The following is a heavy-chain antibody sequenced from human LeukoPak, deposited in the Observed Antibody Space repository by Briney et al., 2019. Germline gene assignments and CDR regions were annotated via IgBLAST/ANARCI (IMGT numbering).Heavy chain of an antibody. CDR3: ARLGYYYGSGPLYYFDY. J-gene: IGHJ4*02. Sequence: GESLKISCKGSGNSFSNYWIGWVRQLPGRGLEWMGIIYPGDSDTRYNPSFQGQVTISADKSISTAYLQWSSLKASDTAMYYCARLGYYYGSGPLYYFDYWGQGTLVTVSS. D-gene: IGHD3-10*01. V-gene: IGHV5-51*01. CDR1: GNSFSNYW. CDR2: IYPGDSDT.